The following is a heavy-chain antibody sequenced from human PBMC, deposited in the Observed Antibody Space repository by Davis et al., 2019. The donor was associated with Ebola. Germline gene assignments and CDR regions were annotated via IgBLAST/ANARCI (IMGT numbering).Heavy chain of an antibody. V-gene: IGHV4-34*01. D-gene: IGHD3-10*02. Sequence: GSLRLSCAVYGGSFSGYYWNWIRQPPGKGLEWIGSIYYNGSTYYNPSLKSRVTISVDTSKNQFSLKLSSVTAADTAVYYCARVGVRDWRPITPRAEYFQYWGQGTLVTVSS. CDR1: GGSFSGYY. CDR2: IYYNGST. J-gene: IGHJ1*01. CDR3: ARVGVRDWRPITPRAEYFQY.